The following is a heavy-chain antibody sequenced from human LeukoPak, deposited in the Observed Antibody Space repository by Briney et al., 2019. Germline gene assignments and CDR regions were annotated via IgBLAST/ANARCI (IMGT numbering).Heavy chain of an antibody. J-gene: IGHJ4*02. D-gene: IGHD2-2*01. CDR2: IWYDGSNK. V-gene: IGHV3-33*01. Sequence: GGSLRLSCAASGFTFSSYGMHWVRQAPGKGLEWVAVIWYDGSNKYYADSVKGRFTISRDNSKNTLYLQMNSLRADDTAVYYCASRSPALEFCGPGTLVTVSS. CDR1: GFTFSSYG. CDR3: ASRSPALEF.